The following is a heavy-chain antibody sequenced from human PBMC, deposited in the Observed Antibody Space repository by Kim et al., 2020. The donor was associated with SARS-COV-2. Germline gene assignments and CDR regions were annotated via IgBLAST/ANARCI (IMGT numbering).Heavy chain of an antibody. Sequence: GGSLRLSCAASGFTFSSYSMNWVRQAPGKGLEWVSYISSSSSTIYYADSVKGRFTISRDNAKNSLYLQMNSLRDEDTAVYYCARDRDYYGSGSYYNWAPNYYYGMDVWGQGTTVTVSS. CDR1: GFTFSSYS. V-gene: IGHV3-48*02. CDR2: ISSSSSTI. CDR3: ARDRDYYGSGSYYNWAPNYYYGMDV. D-gene: IGHD3-10*01. J-gene: IGHJ6*02.